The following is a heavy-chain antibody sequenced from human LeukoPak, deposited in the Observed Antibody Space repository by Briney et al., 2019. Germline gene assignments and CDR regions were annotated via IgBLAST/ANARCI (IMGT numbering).Heavy chain of an antibody. D-gene: IGHD3-10*01. CDR3: ARSVRRLYGSGRSNWFDP. Sequence: SETLSLTCTVSGGSISSYYWSWIRQPAGKGLEWIGHMYTSGTTNYNPSLKSRVTMSVDTSKNQFSLKQSSVTAADTAVYYCARSVRRLYGSGRSNWFDPWGQGTLVTVSS. V-gene: IGHV4-4*07. CDR1: GGSISSYY. J-gene: IGHJ5*02. CDR2: MYTSGTT.